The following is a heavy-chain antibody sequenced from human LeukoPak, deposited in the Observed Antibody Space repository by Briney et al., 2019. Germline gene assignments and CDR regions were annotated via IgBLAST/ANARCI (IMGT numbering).Heavy chain of an antibody. CDR2: IYYSGGT. J-gene: IGHJ4*02. V-gene: IGHV4-39*01. D-gene: IGHD6-19*01. Sequence: SETLSLTCTVSGGSISSSSYYWGWIRQPPGKGLEWIGSIYYSGGTYYNPSLKSRVTISVDTSKNQFSLKLSSVTAADTAVYYCASPLYSSGWYPWGYWGQGTLVTVSS. CDR3: ASPLYSSGWYPWGY. CDR1: GGSISSSSYY.